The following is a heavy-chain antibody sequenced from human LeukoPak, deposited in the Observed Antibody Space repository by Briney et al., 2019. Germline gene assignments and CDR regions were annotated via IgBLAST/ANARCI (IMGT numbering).Heavy chain of an antibody. Sequence: GGSLRLSCAASGFTFSSYWMHWVRQAPGKGLVWVSRINTDGSSTSYADSVKGRFTISRDNAKSTLYLQMNSLRAEDTAVYYCARGYYDSSGYYYFDYWGQGTLVTVSS. J-gene: IGHJ4*02. CDR3: ARGYYDSSGYYYFDY. CDR1: GFTFSSYW. D-gene: IGHD3-22*01. CDR2: INTDGSST. V-gene: IGHV3-74*01.